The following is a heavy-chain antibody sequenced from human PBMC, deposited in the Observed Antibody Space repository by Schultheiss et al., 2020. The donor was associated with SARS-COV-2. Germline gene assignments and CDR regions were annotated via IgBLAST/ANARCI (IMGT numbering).Heavy chain of an antibody. CDR3: AKDIAINYYCGMDV. J-gene: IGHJ6*02. Sequence: GGSLRLSCAASGFTFSSYAMHWVRQAPGKGLEWVSGISWNSGSIGYADSVKGRFTISRDNAKNSLYLQMNSLRAEDTALYYCAKDIAINYYCGMDVWGQGTTVTVSS. V-gene: IGHV3-9*01. CDR1: GFTFSSYA. CDR2: ISWNSGSI.